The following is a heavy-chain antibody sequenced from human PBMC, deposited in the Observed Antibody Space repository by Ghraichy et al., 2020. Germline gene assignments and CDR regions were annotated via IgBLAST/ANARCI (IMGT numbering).Heavy chain of an antibody. J-gene: IGHJ5*02. Sequence: SETLSLTCTVSGGSISSSTYFWTWIRQPPGKGLEWIGSIYNTENNYYNPSLKSRVTISADTSKNQFSLKLSSVTAAVTSVYYCARPYSSSRNCFDPWGPGTLVTVSP. V-gene: IGHV4-39*01. CDR3: ARPYSSSRNCFDP. CDR2: IYNTENN. D-gene: IGHD6-13*01. CDR1: GGSISSSTYF.